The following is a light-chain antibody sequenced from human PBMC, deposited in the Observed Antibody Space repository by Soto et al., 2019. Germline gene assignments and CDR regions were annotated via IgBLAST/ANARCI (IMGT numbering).Light chain of an antibody. J-gene: IGLJ2*01. CDR3: SSYTSSNTLL. CDR1: SSDIGAYDS. V-gene: IGLV2-14*01. CDR2: EVS. Sequence: QSALTQPASVSGSPGQSITISCTGTSSDIGAYDSVSWYQQNPGKAPKLLIYEVSTRPSGVSNRFSGSKSGNTASLTISGLQPEDETDYYCSSYTSSNTLLFGGGTKVTVL.